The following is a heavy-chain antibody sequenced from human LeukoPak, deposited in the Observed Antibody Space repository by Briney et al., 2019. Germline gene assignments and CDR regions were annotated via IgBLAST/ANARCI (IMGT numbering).Heavy chain of an antibody. CDR1: GFTVXSNY. CDR3: ARSPSGWFKPEYYFDY. Sequence: SLRLSCAASGFTVXSNYMSWVRQAPGKGLGWVSVIYSGGSTYYADSVKGRFTISRDNSKNTLYLQMNSLRAEDTAVYYCARSPSGWFKPEYYFDYWGQGTLVTVSS. J-gene: IGHJ4*02. CDR2: IYSGGST. V-gene: IGHV3-66*01. D-gene: IGHD6-19*01.